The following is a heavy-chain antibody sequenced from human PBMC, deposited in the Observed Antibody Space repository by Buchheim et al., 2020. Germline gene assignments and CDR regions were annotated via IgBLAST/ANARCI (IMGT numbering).Heavy chain of an antibody. D-gene: IGHD3-3*01. J-gene: IGHJ6*03. Sequence: EVQLVESGGGLVQPGGSLRLSCAASGFTFSSYWMSWVRQAPGKGLEWVANIKQDGSEKYYVDSVKGRFTISRDNAKNSLYLQMNSLRAEDTAVYYCARDRTYDFWSGIFPWDYYYYYMDVWGKGTT. CDR2: IKQDGSEK. V-gene: IGHV3-7*01. CDR1: GFTFSSYW. CDR3: ARDRTYDFWSGIFPWDYYYYYMDV.